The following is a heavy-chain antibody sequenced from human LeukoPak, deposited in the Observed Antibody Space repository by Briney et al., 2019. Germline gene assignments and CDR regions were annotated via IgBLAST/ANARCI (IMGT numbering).Heavy chain of an antibody. CDR2: ILYSGST. CDR3: ARRSARWELLREPHAEYFQH. D-gene: IGHD1-26*01. Sequence: SETLSLTCTVSGDSISSSRYYWGWIRQPPGKGLEWIGTILYSGSTYYNPSLKSRVTISVDTSKNQFSLKLSSVTAADTAVYYCARRSARWELLREPHAEYFQHWGQGTLVTVSS. CDR1: GDSISSSRYY. J-gene: IGHJ1*01. V-gene: IGHV4-39*01.